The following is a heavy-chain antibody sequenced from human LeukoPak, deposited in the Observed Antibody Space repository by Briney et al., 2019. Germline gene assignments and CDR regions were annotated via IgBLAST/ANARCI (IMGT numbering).Heavy chain of an antibody. D-gene: IGHD3-22*01. CDR1: GFTFSSYA. V-gene: IGHV3-23*01. CDR3: AKAAVRLGYYYEDFDY. CDR2: ISGSGGST. J-gene: IGHJ4*02. Sequence: GGSLRLSCAASGFTFSSYAMSWVRQAPGKGLEWVSAISGSGGSTYYADSVKGRFTISRDNSKNTLYLQMNSLRAEDTAVYYCAKAAVRLGYYYEDFDYWGQGTLVTVSS.